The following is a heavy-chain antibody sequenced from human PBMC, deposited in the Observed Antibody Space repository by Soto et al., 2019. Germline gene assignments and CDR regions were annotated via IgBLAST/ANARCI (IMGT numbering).Heavy chain of an antibody. Sequence: QVQLQESGPGLVKPSETLSLTCTVSGGSISSYYWSWIRQPPGKGLEWIGYIYYSGSTNYNPSLKSRVTISVDTSKTQFSLKLSSVTAADTAVYYCARDIMGTDYYYYGMDVWGQGTTVTVSS. J-gene: IGHJ6*02. CDR2: IYYSGST. CDR1: GGSISSYY. CDR3: ARDIMGTDYYYYGMDV. V-gene: IGHV4-59*01. D-gene: IGHD2-8*01.